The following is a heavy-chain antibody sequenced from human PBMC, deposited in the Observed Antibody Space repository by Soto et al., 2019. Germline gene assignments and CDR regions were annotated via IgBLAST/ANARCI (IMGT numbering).Heavy chain of an antibody. Sequence: PGGSLRLSCAASGFTFSSYAMSWVRQAPGKGLEWVSAISGSGGSTCYADSVKGRFTISRDNSKNTLYLQMNSLRAEDTAVYYCAKGVTMIVVVLAVNFDYWGQGTLVTVSS. CDR3: AKGVTMIVVVLAVNFDY. D-gene: IGHD3-22*01. J-gene: IGHJ4*02. V-gene: IGHV3-23*01. CDR2: ISGSGGST. CDR1: GFTFSSYA.